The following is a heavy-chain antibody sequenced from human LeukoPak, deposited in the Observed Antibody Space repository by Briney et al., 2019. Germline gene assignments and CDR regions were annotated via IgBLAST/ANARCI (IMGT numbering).Heavy chain of an antibody. D-gene: IGHD3-10*01. Sequence: PGGSLRLSCAASGFTFSSYSMNWVRQATGKGLEWVSSISSSSSYIYYADSVKGRFTISRDNAKNSLYLQMNSLRAEDTAVYYCARGGLDYYGSGSYYRHFDYWGQGTLVTVSS. CDR2: ISSSSSYI. J-gene: IGHJ4*02. CDR3: ARGGLDYYGSGSYYRHFDY. V-gene: IGHV3-21*01. CDR1: GFTFSSYS.